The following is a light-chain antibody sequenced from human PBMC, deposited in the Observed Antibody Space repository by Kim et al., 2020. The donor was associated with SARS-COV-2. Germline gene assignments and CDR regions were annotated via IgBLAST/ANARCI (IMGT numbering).Light chain of an antibody. V-gene: IGLV3-1*01. CDR1: KLGDKY. CDR3: QAWDSSVV. Sequence: SGAPGKPASITSSGDKLGDKYACWYQQKPGQSPVLVIYQDSKRPSGIPERFSGSNSGNTATLTISGTQAMDEADYYCQAWDSSVVFGGGTQLTVL. CDR2: QDS. J-gene: IGLJ2*01.